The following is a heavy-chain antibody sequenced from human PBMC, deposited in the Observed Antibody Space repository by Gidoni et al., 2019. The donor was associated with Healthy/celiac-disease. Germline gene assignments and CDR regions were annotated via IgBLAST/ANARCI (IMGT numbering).Heavy chain of an antibody. D-gene: IGHD3-10*01. J-gene: IGHJ4*02. V-gene: IGHV4-31*03. CDR2: IYYRGST. CDR3: ARGRIPTMVFDY. Sequence: QVQLQESGPGLVKPSQTLSLTCTVSGGSISSGGYYWSWIRQHPGTGLEWIGYIYYRGSTYYNPSLKSRVTISVDTSKNQFSLKLSSVTAADTAVYYCARGRIPTMVFDYWGQGTLVTVSS. CDR1: GGSISSGGYY.